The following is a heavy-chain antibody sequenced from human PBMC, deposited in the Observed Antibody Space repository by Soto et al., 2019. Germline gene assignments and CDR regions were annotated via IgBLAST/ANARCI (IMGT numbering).Heavy chain of an antibody. CDR2: ISSSSSYI. D-gene: IGHD3-10*01. J-gene: IGHJ6*03. CDR3: AREGNYYYYMDV. CDR1: GFTFSSYS. Sequence: PGGSLRLSCAASGFTFSSYSMDWVRQAPGKGLEWVSSISSSSSYIYHADSVKGRFTISRDNAKNSLYLQMNSLRAEDTAVYYCAREGNYYYYMDVWGKGTTVTVSS. V-gene: IGHV3-21*01.